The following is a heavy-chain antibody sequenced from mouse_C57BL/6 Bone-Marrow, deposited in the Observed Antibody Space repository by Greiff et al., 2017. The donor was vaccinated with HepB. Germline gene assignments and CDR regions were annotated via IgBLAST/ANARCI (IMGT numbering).Heavy chain of an antibody. CDR1: GFTFSDYY. J-gene: IGHJ1*03. Sequence: DVQLVESEGGLVQPGSSMKLSCTASGFTFSDYYMAWVRQVPEKGLEWVANINYDGSSTYYLDSLKSRFIISRDNAKNILYLQMSRLKSEDTATYYCARDHYYGSSYGYFDVWGTGTTVTVSS. CDR2: INYDGSST. D-gene: IGHD1-1*01. CDR3: ARDHYYGSSYGYFDV. V-gene: IGHV5-16*01.